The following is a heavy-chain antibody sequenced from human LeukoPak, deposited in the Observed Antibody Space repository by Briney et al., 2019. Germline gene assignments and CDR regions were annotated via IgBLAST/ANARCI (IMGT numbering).Heavy chain of an antibody. D-gene: IGHD2-15*01. CDR2: IYTSGST. V-gene: IGHV4-4*07. CDR3: ARDPYCSGGSCYRGGYYYYYMDV. Sequence: SETLSLTCTVSGGSISSYYWSWIRQPAGKGLEWIGRIYTSGSTNYNPSLKSRVTMLVDTSKNQFSLKLSSVTAADTAVYYCARDPYCSGGSCYRGGYYYYYMDVWGKGTTVTVSS. J-gene: IGHJ6*03. CDR1: GGSISSYY.